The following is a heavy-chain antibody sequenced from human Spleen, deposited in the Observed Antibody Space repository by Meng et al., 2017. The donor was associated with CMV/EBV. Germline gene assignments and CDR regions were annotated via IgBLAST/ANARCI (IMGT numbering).Heavy chain of an antibody. CDR3: ARSPGTIFGVVIYYFDY. CDR1: GYTFTSYD. Sequence: ASVKVSCKASGYTFTSYDINWVRQATGQGLEWMGWMNPNSGNTGYAQKFQGRVTMTRNTSISTAYMELSSLRSEDTAVYYCARSPGTIFGVVIYYFDYWGQGTLVTVSS. V-gene: IGHV1-8*02. CDR2: MNPNSGNT. J-gene: IGHJ4*02. D-gene: IGHD3-3*01.